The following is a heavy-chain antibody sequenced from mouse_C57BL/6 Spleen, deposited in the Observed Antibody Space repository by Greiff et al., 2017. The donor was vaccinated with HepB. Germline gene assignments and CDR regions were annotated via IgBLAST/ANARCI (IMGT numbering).Heavy chain of an antibody. CDR1: GFNIKDYY. D-gene: IGHD1-1*01. V-gene: IGHV14-1*01. Sequence: VHVKQSGAELVRPGASVKLSCTASGFNIKDYYMHWVKQRPEQGLEWIGRIDPEDGDTEYAPKFQGKATMTADTSSNTAYLQLSSLTSEDTAVYYCTTPSPYYGSSDYWGQGTTLTVSS. J-gene: IGHJ2*01. CDR2: IDPEDGDT. CDR3: TTPSPYYGSSDY.